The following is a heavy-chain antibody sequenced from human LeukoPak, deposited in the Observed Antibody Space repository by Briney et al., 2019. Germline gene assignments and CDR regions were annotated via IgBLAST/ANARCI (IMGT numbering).Heavy chain of an antibody. V-gene: IGHV3-11*01. CDR2: ISSSGSTI. CDR3: ARCPVTYCDFWSGFAFDI. J-gene: IGHJ3*02. Sequence: PGGSLRLSCAASGVTFSDYYMSWIRQAPGKGLEWFSYISSSGSTIYYADSVKGRFTISRDNAKNSLYLQMNSLRAEDPDVYYCARCPVTYCDFWSGFAFDIWGQGTMVTVSS. CDR1: GVTFSDYY. D-gene: IGHD3-3*01.